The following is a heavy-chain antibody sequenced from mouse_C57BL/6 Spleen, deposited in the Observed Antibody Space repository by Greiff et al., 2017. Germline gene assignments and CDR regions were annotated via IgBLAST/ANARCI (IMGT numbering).Heavy chain of an antibody. CDR2: IYPGDGDT. Sequence: QVQLQQSGPELVKPGASVKISCKASGYAFSSSWMNWVKQRPGKGLEWIGRIYPGDGDTNYNGKFKGKATLTADKSSSTAYMQLSSLTSEDSAVYFCARSWDGAMDYWGQGTSVTVSS. D-gene: IGHD4-1*01. J-gene: IGHJ4*01. V-gene: IGHV1-82*01. CDR3: ARSWDGAMDY. CDR1: GYAFSSSW.